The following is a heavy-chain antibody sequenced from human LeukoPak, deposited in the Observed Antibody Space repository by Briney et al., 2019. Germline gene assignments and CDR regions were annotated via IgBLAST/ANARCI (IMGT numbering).Heavy chain of an antibody. CDR1: GFSFDDYA. D-gene: IGHD3-16*01. CDR3: AREQDADYGDFDY. Sequence: GGPLRLSCAASGFSFDDYAMSWVRQAPGKGLEWVPGINWNGGSTGFPDSVEGRFTISRDNSKNTLYVQMNSLRAEDAAVYYCAREQDADYGDFDYWGQGTLVTVSS. CDR2: INWNGGST. V-gene: IGHV3-20*04. J-gene: IGHJ4*02.